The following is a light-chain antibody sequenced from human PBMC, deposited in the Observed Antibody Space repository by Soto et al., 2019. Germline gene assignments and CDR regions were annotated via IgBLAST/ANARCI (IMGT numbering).Light chain of an antibody. J-gene: IGLJ1*01. Sequence: QSALTQPASVSGSPGQSITISCTGTSSDVGGYNYVSWYQQHPGKAPKLMIYEVSNRPSGVSNRFSGSKSGNTASLTISGLQAEDEADYYCSSYKSSSTSYVFGTGTKVT. CDR1: SSDVGGYNY. CDR2: EVS. V-gene: IGLV2-14*01. CDR3: SSYKSSSTSYV.